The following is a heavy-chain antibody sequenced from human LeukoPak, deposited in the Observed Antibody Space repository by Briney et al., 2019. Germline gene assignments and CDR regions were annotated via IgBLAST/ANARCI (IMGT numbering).Heavy chain of an antibody. J-gene: IGHJ4*02. CDR1: GFTFSSYE. CDR3: ARDRRLQLWSPAGFDY. Sequence: GGSLRLSCAASGFTFSSYEMNWVRQSPGKGLEWVSYISSSSSYIYYADSVKGRFTISRDNAKNSLYLQMNSLRADDTAVYYCARDRRLQLWSPAGFDYWGQGTLVTASS. D-gene: IGHD5-18*01. V-gene: IGHV3-21*05. CDR2: ISSSSSYI.